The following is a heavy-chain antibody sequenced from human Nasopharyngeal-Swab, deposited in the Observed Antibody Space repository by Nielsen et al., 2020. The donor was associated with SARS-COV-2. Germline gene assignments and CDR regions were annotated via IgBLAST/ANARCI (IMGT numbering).Heavy chain of an antibody. J-gene: IGHJ4*02. CDR1: GFTFSSYA. Sequence: GESLKISCAASGFTFSSYAMSWVRQAPGKGLEWVSAISGSGGSTYYADSVKGRFTISRDNSENTLYLQMNSLRAEDTAVYYCAKICGGSGGSCSLDYWGQGTLVTVSS. V-gene: IGHV3-23*01. CDR3: AKICGGSGGSCSLDY. D-gene: IGHD2-15*01. CDR2: ISGSGGST.